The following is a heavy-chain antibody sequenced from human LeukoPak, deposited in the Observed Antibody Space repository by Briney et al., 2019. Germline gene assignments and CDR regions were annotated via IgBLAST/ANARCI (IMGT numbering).Heavy chain of an antibody. CDR2: ISYDGSNK. D-gene: IGHD3-9*01. Sequence: GGSLRLSCAASGFTFSSYGMHWVRQAPGKGLEWVAVISYDGSNKYYADSVKGRFTISRDNSKNTLYLQMNSLRAEDTAVYYCAKDHSPYILTGYYPGYWGQGTLVTVSS. CDR1: GFTFSSYG. J-gene: IGHJ4*02. CDR3: AKDHSPYILTGYYPGY. V-gene: IGHV3-30*18.